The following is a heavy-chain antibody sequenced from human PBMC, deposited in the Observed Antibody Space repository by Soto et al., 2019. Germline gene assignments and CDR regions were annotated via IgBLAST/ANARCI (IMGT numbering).Heavy chain of an antibody. CDR1: GGSISSSNW. J-gene: IGHJ4*02. CDR3: ARAPLVRPLDY. Sequence: SETLSLTSAVSGGSISSSNWWSFVRQPPGKGLEWIGEIYHSGSTNYNPSLKSRVTISVDKSKNQFSLKLSSVTAADTAVYYCARAPLVRPLDYWGQGTLVTVSS. V-gene: IGHV4-4*02. D-gene: IGHD3-10*01. CDR2: IYHSGST.